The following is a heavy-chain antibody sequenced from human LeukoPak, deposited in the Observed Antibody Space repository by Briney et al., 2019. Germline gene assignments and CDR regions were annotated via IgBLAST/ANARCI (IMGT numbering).Heavy chain of an antibody. V-gene: IGHV3-23*01. CDR1: GFTFSGYA. CDR2: ISGSGGST. CDR3: AKDRLWYYGSGSYSNWFDP. Sequence: GGSLRLSCAASGFTFSGYAMSWVRRAPGKGLEWVSAISGSGGSTYYADSVKGRFTISRDNSKNTLYLQMNSLRAEDTAVYYCAKDRLWYYGSGSYSNWFDPWGQGTLVTVSS. J-gene: IGHJ5*02. D-gene: IGHD3-10*01.